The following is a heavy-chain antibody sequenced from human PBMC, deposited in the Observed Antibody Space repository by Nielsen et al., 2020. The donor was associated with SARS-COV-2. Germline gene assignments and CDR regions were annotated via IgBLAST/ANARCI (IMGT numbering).Heavy chain of an antibody. CDR2: IYYSGST. V-gene: IGHV4-59*12. CDR1: GGSISSYY. D-gene: IGHD3-10*01. Sequence: SETLSLTCPVSGGSISSYYWSWIRQPPGKGLEWIGYIYYSGSTNYNPSLKSRVTISVDTSKNQFSLKLSSVTAADTAVYYCARARSLWFGEFYQAFDIWGQGTMVTVSS. CDR3: ARARSLWFGEFYQAFDI. J-gene: IGHJ3*02.